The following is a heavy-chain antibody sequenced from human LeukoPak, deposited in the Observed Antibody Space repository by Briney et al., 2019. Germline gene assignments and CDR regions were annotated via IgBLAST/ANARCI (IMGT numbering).Heavy chain of an antibody. V-gene: IGHV4-34*01. J-gene: IGHJ6*03. Sequence: PSETLSLTCAVYGGSLSDYYRSWIRQPPGKGLEWIGEINHSGSTNYNPSLKSRVTISVDTSKNQFPLKLNSVTAADTAVYYCARLQSSMDVWGKGPTVIVSS. CDR1: GGSLSDYY. CDR3: ARLQSSMDV. CDR2: INHSGST.